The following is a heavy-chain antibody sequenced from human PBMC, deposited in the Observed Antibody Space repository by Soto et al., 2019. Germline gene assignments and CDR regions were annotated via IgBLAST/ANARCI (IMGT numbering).Heavy chain of an antibody. CDR2: ISYSGST. J-gene: IGHJ3*02. Sequence: SETLSLTCTVSGGSISSDSYYWCWIRQSPEKGLEWIASISYSGSTYYNPTLKSRLIISVDTSKSQFSLKLSSVTAADTAIYYCARQKDIVATIWRAFDIWGQGTMVTVSS. CDR3: ARQKDIVATIWRAFDI. V-gene: IGHV4-39*01. D-gene: IGHD5-12*01. CDR1: GGSISSDSYY.